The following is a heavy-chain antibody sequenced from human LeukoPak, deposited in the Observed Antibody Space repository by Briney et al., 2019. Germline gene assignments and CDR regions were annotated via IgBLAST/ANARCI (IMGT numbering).Heavy chain of an antibody. CDR2: INAGNGNT. CDR3: ARDPMDYYDSSGYYYYFQH. J-gene: IGHJ1*01. Sequence: ASVKVSCKASGYTFTNYLMHWVRQAPGQRLEWMGWINAGNGNTNYAQKLQGRVTMTTDTSTSTAYMELRSLRSDDTAVYYCARDPMDYYDSSGYYYYFQHWGQGTLVTASS. V-gene: IGHV1-3*01. CDR1: GYTFTNYL. D-gene: IGHD3-22*01.